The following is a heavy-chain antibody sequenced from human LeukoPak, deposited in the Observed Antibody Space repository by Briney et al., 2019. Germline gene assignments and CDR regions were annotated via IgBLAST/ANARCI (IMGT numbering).Heavy chain of an antibody. CDR3: ASGYSYANSDY. D-gene: IGHD5-18*01. J-gene: IGHJ4*02. CDR1: GDSISSYY. CDR2: IYYSGST. V-gene: IGHV4-59*01. Sequence: SETLSLTCTVSGDSISSYYWSWIRQPPGKGLEWIGYIYYSGSTNYNPSLKSRVTISVDTSKNQFSLKLSSVTAADTAVYYCASGYSYANSDYWGQGTLVTVSS.